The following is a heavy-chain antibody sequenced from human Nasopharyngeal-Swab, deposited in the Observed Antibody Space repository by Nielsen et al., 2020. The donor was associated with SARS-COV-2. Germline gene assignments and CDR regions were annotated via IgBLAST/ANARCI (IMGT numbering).Heavy chain of an antibody. J-gene: IGHJ4*02. Sequence: GESLKISCAASGFTFSTYSMIWVRQAPAKGLEWVSWISSSVSYIYYADSVKGRFTISRDNAKNALYLQMSSLRAEDTAVYYCARLPSAWGRRDLDYWGQGTLVTVSS. D-gene: IGHD6-19*01. CDR2: ISSSVSYI. CDR3: ARLPSAWGRRDLDY. V-gene: IGHV3-21*06. CDR1: GFTFSTYS.